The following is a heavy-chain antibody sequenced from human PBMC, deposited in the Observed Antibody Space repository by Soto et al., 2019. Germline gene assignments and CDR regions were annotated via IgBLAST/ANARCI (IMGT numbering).Heavy chain of an antibody. V-gene: IGHV3-11*06. CDR3: ARSTPRRYIAGYHFDY. CDR1: GFNFSDYY. Sequence: GGSLRLSCTDSGFNFSDYYMGWIRQAQGKGLEWVSYISSGSSYKNNADSVEGRFTIFRDNAKNSLYLQMNSLRAEDTDVYYCARSTPRRYIAGYHFDYWGQGTLVTVSS. D-gene: IGHD1-26*01. J-gene: IGHJ4*02. CDR2: ISSGSSYK.